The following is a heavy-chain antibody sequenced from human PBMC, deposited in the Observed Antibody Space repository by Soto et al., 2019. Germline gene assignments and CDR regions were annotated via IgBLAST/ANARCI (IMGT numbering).Heavy chain of an antibody. CDR3: AISGLAGGWYTGPVNWFDP. CDR1: GGTFSSYA. CDR2: IIPIFGTA. D-gene: IGHD6-19*01. V-gene: IGHV1-69*13. Sequence: ASVKVSCKASGGTFSSYAISWVRQAPGQGLEWMGGIIPIFGTANYAQKFQGRVTITADESTSTAYMELSSLRSEDTAVYYCAISGLAGGWYTGPVNWFDPWGQGTLVTVSS. J-gene: IGHJ5*02.